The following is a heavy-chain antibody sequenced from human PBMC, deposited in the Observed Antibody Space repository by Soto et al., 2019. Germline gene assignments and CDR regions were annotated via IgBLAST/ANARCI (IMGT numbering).Heavy chain of an antibody. D-gene: IGHD6-19*01. CDR2: VYFSGST. CDR3: SRERGAVASTADAFES. J-gene: IGHJ3*02. CDR1: GGAIPGYY. Sequence: AETLSLTCNVSGGAIPGYYWNWIRQPPGKGLEWIWYVYFSGSTKYNPSLKSRVTILVGMSKNQFSLRLTSVTSADTAVYYCSRERGAVASTADAFESWGQGTMVTVSS. V-gene: IGHV4-59*01.